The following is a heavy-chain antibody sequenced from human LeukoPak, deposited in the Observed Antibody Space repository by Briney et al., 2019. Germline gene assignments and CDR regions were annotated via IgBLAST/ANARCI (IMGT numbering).Heavy chain of an antibody. CDR3: ARDLGQYYDTSDNWFDP. Sequence: GGSLRLSCEASGFTFSTYGMSWVRQAPGKGLEWVSAISGSGGSTYYADSVKGRFTISRDNAKNTLNLQMNSLRAEDTAVYYCARDLGQYYDTSDNWFDPWGQGTLVTVSS. V-gene: IGHV3-23*01. CDR1: GFTFSTYG. D-gene: IGHD3-22*01. CDR2: ISGSGGST. J-gene: IGHJ5*02.